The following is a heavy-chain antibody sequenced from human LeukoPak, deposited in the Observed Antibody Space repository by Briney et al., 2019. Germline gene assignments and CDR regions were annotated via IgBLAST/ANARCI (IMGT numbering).Heavy chain of an antibody. J-gene: IGHJ4*02. CDR1: GGSFSGYY. V-gene: IGHV4-59*08. D-gene: IGHD2-8*01. CDR2: IYYSGST. CDR3: ASYQYCTNGVCYRAFDY. Sequence: SETLSLTCAVYGGSFSGYYWSWIRQPSGKGLEWIGYIYYSGSTNYNPSLKSRVTISVDTSKNQFSLKLSSMTAADTAVYYCASYQYCTNGVCYRAFDYWGQGTQVTVSS.